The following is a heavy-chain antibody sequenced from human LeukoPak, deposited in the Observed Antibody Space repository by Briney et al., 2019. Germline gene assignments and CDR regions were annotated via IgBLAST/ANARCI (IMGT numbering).Heavy chain of an antibody. CDR2: INPSGGST. CDR1: GYTFTGYY. J-gene: IGHJ6*03. V-gene: IGHV1-2*02. Sequence: HRATVKVSCKASGYTFTGYYMHWVRQAPGQGLEWMGIINPSGGSTSYAQKFQGRVTMTRDTSISTAYMELSRLRSDDTAVYYCASSWYFYYYMDVWGKGTTVTVSS. CDR3: ASSWYFYYYMDV. D-gene: IGHD6-13*01.